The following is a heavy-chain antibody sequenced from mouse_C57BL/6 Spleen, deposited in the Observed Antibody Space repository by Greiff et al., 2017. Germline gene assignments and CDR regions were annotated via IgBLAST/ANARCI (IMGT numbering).Heavy chain of an antibody. J-gene: IGHJ3*01. Sequence: QVQLQQPGAELVKPGASVKLSCKASGYTFTSYWMHWVKQRPGQGLEWIGMIHPNSGSTNYNEKFKSKATLTVYKSSSTAYMQLSSLTSEDSAVYYCARGDDGYYLSYWGQGTLVTVSA. CDR1: GYTFTSYW. CDR2: IHPNSGST. D-gene: IGHD2-3*01. V-gene: IGHV1-64*01. CDR3: ARGDDGYYLSY.